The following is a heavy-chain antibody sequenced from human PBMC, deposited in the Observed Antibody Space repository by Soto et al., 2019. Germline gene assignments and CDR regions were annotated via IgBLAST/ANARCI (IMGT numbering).Heavy chain of an antibody. J-gene: IGHJ4*02. V-gene: IGHV1-2*04. CDR1: GYTFTGYY. D-gene: IGHD6-6*01. CDR2: INPNSGGT. Sequence: ASVKVSCKASGYTFTGYYMHWVRQAPGQGLEWMGWINPNSGGTNYAQKFQGWVTMTRDTSISTAYMELSRLRSDDTAVYYCARESLVRWPWGRGAGSFDYWGQGTLVTVSS. CDR3: ARESLVRWPWGRGAGSFDY.